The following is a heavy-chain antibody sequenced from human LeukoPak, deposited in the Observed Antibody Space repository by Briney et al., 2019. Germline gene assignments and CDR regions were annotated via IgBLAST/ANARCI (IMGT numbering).Heavy chain of an antibody. D-gene: IGHD1-26*01. CDR3: ARDRRSQWELPGGVDY. J-gene: IGHJ4*02. CDR2: IKQDGSEK. Sequence: GGSLRLSCAASGFTFSSYWMSWVRQAPGKGLDWVANIKQDGSEKYYVDSVKGRFTISRDNAKNSLYLQMNSLRAEDTAVYYCARDRRSQWELPGGVDYWGQGTLVTVSS. CDR1: GFTFSSYW. V-gene: IGHV3-7*01.